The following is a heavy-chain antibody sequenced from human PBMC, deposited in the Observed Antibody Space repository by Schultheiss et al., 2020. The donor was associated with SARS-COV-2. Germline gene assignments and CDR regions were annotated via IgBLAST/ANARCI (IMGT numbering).Heavy chain of an antibody. CDR1: GFTFSNSD. CDR3: AREGRVGYDSSGYYYGGAWYFDY. V-gene: IGHV3-35*01. CDR2: VSWNGSRT. D-gene: IGHD3-22*01. Sequence: GGSLRLSCAASGFTFSNSDMNWVHQAPGKGLEWVSGVSWNGSRTHYADSVKGRFTISRDNSKNKLYLQMNSLRAEDTAVYYCAREGRVGYDSSGYYYGGAWYFDYWGQGTLVTVSS. J-gene: IGHJ4*02.